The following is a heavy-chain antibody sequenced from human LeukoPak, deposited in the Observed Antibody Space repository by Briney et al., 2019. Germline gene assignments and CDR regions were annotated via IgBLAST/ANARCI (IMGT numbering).Heavy chain of an antibody. CDR3: ARSILYYDSSGYYYGWFDP. D-gene: IGHD3-22*01. CDR2: IYYSGST. CDR1: GGSISSGGYY. V-gene: IGHV4-31*03. Sequence: SETLSLTCTVSGGSISSGGYYWRWIRQHPGKGLEWIGYIYYSGSTYYNPSLKSRVTISVDTSKNQFSLKLSSVTAADTAVYYCARSILYYDSSGYYYGWFDPWGQGTLVTVSS. J-gene: IGHJ5*02.